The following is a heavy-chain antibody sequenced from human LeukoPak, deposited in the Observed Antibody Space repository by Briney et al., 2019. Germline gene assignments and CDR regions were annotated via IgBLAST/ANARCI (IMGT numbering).Heavy chain of an antibody. CDR1: GGTFSSYA. D-gene: IGHD3-22*01. V-gene: IGHV1-69*01. CDR3: ARGRYYYDSSGYYHDAFDI. Sequence: GSSVKVSCKASGGTFSSYAISWVRQAPGQGVEWMGGIIPIFGTANYAQKFQGRVTITADESTSTAYMELSSLRSEDTAVYYCARGRYYYDSSGYYHDAFDIWGQGTMVTVSS. J-gene: IGHJ3*02. CDR2: IIPIFGTA.